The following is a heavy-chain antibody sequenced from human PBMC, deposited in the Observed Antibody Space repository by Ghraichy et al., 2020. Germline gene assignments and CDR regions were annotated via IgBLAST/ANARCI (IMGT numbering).Heavy chain of an antibody. CDR3: ANIDYGDSGGADY. V-gene: IGHV3-23*01. CDR2: ISGSGGST. D-gene: IGHD4-17*01. CDR1: GFTFSNYA. J-gene: IGHJ4*02. Sequence: GGSLRLSCAASGFTFSNYAMSWVRQAPGKGLEWVSAISGSGGSTYYADSVKGRFTISRDNSKNTLYLQMNSLRAEDTAVYYCANIDYGDSGGADYWGQGTLVTVSS.